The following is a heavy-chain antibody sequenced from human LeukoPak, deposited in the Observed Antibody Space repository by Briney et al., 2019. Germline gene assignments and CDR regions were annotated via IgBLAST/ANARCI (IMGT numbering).Heavy chain of an antibody. CDR2: ISRSSSTI. D-gene: IGHD6-19*01. V-gene: IGHV3-48*01. CDR3: ARDSYSSGWYEIHYAFDI. CDR1: GFTFNSYS. J-gene: IGHJ3*02. Sequence: GGSLRLSCAASGFTFNSYSMNWVRQAPREGPEGVSYISRSSSTIYYPDSVKGRFTISRHNAKNSLYLKMNSLRAEDTAVYYCARDSYSSGWYEIHYAFDIWGQGTMVTVSS.